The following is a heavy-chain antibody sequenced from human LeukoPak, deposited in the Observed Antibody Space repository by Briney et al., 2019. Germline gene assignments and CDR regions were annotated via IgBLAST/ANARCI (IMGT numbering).Heavy chain of an antibody. CDR2: INAGNGNT. J-gene: IGHJ5*02. CDR1: GYTFTSYA. V-gene: IGHV1-3*01. CDR3: ARVVPAAINWFDP. Sequence: ASVKVSCKASGYTFTSYAMHCVRQAPGQRLEWMGWINAGNGNTKYSQKFQGRVTITRDTSASTAYMELSSLRSEDTAVYYCARVVPAAINWFDPWGQGTLVTVSS. D-gene: IGHD2-2*01.